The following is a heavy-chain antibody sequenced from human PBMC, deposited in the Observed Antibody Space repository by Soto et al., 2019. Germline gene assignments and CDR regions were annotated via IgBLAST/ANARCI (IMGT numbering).Heavy chain of an antibody. J-gene: IGHJ4*02. D-gene: IGHD3-22*01. CDR3: ARVRRYYYDSSGYSRIFDY. Sequence: KLSETLSLTCTVSGGSISSGDYYWSWIRQPPGKGLEWIGYIYYSGSTYYNPSLKSRVTISVDTSKNQFSLKLSSVTAADTAVYYCARVRRYYYDSSGYSRIFDYWGQGTLVTVPQ. CDR2: IYYSGST. CDR1: GGSISSGDYY. V-gene: IGHV4-30-4*01.